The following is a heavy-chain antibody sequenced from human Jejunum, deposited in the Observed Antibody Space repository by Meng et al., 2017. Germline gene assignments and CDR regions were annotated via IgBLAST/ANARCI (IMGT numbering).Heavy chain of an antibody. J-gene: IGHJ4*02. CDR3: ARRLFDGISHHYDY. CDR2: IYYNGKS. D-gene: IGHD3-3*01. Sequence: QLQLQESGPGLVKPSETLSLSCTVSGGSISSRSYYWVWIRQSPGKGLEWIGQIYYNGKSYYNPSLKSRVTMSVDTSRSQFSLNLNTVTAADTAVYYCARRLFDGISHHYDYWGQGTLVTVSS. CDR1: GGSISSRSYY. V-gene: IGHV4-39*01.